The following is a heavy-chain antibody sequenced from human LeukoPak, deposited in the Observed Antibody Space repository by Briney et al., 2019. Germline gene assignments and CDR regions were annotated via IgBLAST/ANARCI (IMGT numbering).Heavy chain of an antibody. CDR1: GYSFTSYW. CDR2: IYPGDSDT. V-gene: IGHV5-51*01. Sequence: ESXQISCKGSGYSFTSYWIGWVRQLPGKGLEWMGIIYPGDSDTRYSPSFQGQVTISADKSISTAYLQWSSLKASDTAMYYCARLVSWGGYEADYWGQGTLVTVSS. CDR3: ARLVSWGGYEADY. D-gene: IGHD5-12*01. J-gene: IGHJ4*02.